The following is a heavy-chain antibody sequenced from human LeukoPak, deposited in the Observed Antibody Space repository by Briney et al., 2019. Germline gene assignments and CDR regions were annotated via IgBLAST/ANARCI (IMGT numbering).Heavy chain of an antibody. CDR3: AKESRSLPYYYFDY. J-gene: IGHJ4*02. CDR2: ISGSSGST. Sequence: PGGSLRLSCAASGFTFSSYAMSWVRQVPGKGLEWVSVISGSSGSTYYADSVKGRFTISRDNSWNTLYLQMNSLRAEDTAVYYCAKESRSLPYYYFDYWGQGTLVIVSS. D-gene: IGHD2-21*01. V-gene: IGHV3-23*01. CDR1: GFTFSSYA.